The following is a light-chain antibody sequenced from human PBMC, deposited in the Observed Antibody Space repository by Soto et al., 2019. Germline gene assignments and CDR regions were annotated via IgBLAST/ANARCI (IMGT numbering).Light chain of an antibody. Sequence: DIQMTQSPSTLSASVGGRVTITCRASQSISSWLAWYQQKPGKAPKLLIYKASSLESGVPSRFSGSGSGTEFTLTIRSLQPDDFATYYCQQYNSYPWTFGQGTKVEIK. CDR1: QSISSW. V-gene: IGKV1-5*03. CDR3: QQYNSYPWT. CDR2: KAS. J-gene: IGKJ1*01.